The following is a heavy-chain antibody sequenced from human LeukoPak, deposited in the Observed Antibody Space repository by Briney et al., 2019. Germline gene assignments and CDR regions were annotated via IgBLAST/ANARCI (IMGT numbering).Heavy chain of an antibody. V-gene: IGHV1-2*02. CDR1: GYTFTGNY. J-gene: IGHJ4*02. Sequence: ASVKVSCKASGYTFTGNYMHWVRQAPGQGLEWMGWINPNSGGTNYAQKFQGRVTMTRDTSIGTAYMELNRLRSDDTAVYYCARLPKPVGGPQRDYWGQGTLVTVSS. CDR3: ARLPKPVGGPQRDY. CDR2: INPNSGGT. D-gene: IGHD6-25*01.